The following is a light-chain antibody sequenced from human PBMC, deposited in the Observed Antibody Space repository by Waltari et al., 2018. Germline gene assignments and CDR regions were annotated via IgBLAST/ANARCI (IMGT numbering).Light chain of an antibody. J-gene: IGKJ4*01. Sequence: VVLTQSPVTLSLSPGETATLSCRASPTIGTYLAWYQHKLGQSPRLLIYDASTRATGIPARFSGSGSGTDFTLTLSGLEAEDSAFYYCQQRYNWPPLTFGGGTKVQTK. CDR3: QQRYNWPPLT. CDR2: DAS. CDR1: PTIGTY. V-gene: IGKV3-11*01.